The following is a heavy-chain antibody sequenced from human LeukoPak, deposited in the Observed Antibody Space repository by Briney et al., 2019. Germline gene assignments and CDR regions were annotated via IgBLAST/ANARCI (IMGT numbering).Heavy chain of an antibody. CDR1: GGSISGYY. CDR3: ARRGNANFFDY. J-gene: IGHJ4*02. Sequence: SETLSLTCTVSGGSISGYYWSWIRQPAGKRLEWIGRIYTSGSTNYNPSLKSRVTMSVDTSKNQLPLKLSSVTAADTAVYHCARRGNANFFDYWGQGTLAIVSS. CDR2: IYTSGST. V-gene: IGHV4-4*07.